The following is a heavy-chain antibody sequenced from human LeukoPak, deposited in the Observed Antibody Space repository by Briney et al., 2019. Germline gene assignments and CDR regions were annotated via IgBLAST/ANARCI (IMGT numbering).Heavy chain of an antibody. Sequence: SETLSLPCTLSGRSNSSHDWRWLPQPPGKALECFGYIYHSWSTDYNPSLQSRVTISVDTSKTQFSLKLSSVTAADPAVYYCSSVRVGTYSDYDCSGYYDYWGQGTLVTVSS. CDR1: GRSNSSHD. V-gene: IGHV4-59*11. CDR2: IYHSWST. J-gene: IGHJ4*02. CDR3: SSVRVGTYSDYDCSGYYDY. D-gene: IGHD3-22*01.